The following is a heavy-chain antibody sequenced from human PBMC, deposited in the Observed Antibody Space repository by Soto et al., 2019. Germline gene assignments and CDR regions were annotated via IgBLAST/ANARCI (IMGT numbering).Heavy chain of an antibody. CDR1: GFTFSIYA. V-gene: IGHV3-21*01. J-gene: IGHJ4*02. CDR3: VRRPENFWSRGSEVFDH. CDR2: SSPSVPYI. Sequence: PGGSLRLSCAASGFTFSIYAMNWVRQAPGKGLEWVSTSSPSVPYISYAPSVKGRFTISRDNAPRSLYLQMNTLGPEDTAIYYCVRRPENFWSRGSEVFDHWGQGTLGTVSS. D-gene: IGHD3-3*01.